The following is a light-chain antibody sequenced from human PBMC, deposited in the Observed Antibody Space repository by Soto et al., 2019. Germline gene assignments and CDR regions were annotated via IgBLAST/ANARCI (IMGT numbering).Light chain of an antibody. CDR3: QQRSNWPLT. CDR1: QSVSSY. V-gene: IGKV3-11*01. J-gene: IGKJ5*01. CDR2: DAS. Sequence: EIVMTQSPAPLSVSPGERATLSCRASQSVSSYLAWYQQKPGQAPRLLIYDASNRATGIPARFSGSGSGTDFTLTISSLEPEDVAVYYCQQRSNWPLTFGQGTRLEIK.